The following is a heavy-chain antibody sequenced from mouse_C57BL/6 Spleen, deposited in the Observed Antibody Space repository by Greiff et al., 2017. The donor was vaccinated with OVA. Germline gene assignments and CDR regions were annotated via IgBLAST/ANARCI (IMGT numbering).Heavy chain of an antibody. D-gene: IGHD2-4*01. CDR2: IWSGGST. Sequence: VQLQESGPGLVQPSQCLSITCTVSGFSLTSYGVHWVRQSPGKGLEWLGVIWSGGSTDYNAAFISRLSISKDNSKSQVFFKMNSLQADDTAIYYCARNENYDYTWFAYWGQGTLVTVSA. CDR3: ARNENYDYTWFAY. J-gene: IGHJ3*01. CDR1: GFSLTSYG. V-gene: IGHV2-2*01.